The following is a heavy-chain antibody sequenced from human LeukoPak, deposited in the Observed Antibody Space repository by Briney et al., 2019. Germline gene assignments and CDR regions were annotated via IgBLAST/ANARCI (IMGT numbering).Heavy chain of an antibody. V-gene: IGHV4-4*09. CDR2: IDASGST. J-gene: IGHJ3*02. D-gene: IGHD5-24*01. Sequence: PSETLSLTCSVSGDSITSYYWSWIRQPPGKGLEWLGYIDASGSTGYNPSLKSRVSISEDTSKNQFSLKMRSVTAADTAVYYCARHGRKKATQNQGDAFDIWGQGTMVIVSS. CDR3: ARHGRKKATQNQGDAFDI. CDR1: GDSITSYY.